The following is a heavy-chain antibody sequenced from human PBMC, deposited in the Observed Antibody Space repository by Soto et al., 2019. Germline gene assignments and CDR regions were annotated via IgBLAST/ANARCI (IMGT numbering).Heavy chain of an antibody. V-gene: IGHV1-69*05. CDR3: ATGGRGYISAPRFYFEF. CDR1: GGTFSSNA. CDR2: IIPIFGTA. Sequence: QFQLVQAGAEVKKPGSSFKVTCKASGGTFSSNAISWARHAPGQGLEWMGGIIPIFGTAHYAQKFQARVNIPQDESTRTVYMELSSMKSEDTAVYYCATGGRGYISAPRFYFEFWGQGTMVTVSS. D-gene: IGHD3-22*01. J-gene: IGHJ4*02.